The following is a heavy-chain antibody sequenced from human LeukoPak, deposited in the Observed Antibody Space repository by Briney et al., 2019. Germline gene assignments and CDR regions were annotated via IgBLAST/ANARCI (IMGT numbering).Heavy chain of an antibody. V-gene: IGHV1-46*01. Sequence: ASVKVSCKASGYTFTSYYMHWVRQAPGQGLEWMGIINPSGGSTSYAQKFQGRVTMTRDMSTSTAYMELRSLRSDDTAVYYCARGPPQGRFMISSGYYYFDYWGQGTLVTVSS. J-gene: IGHJ4*02. CDR2: INPSGGST. CDR1: GYTFTSYY. CDR3: ARGPPQGRFMISSGYYYFDY. D-gene: IGHD3-22*01.